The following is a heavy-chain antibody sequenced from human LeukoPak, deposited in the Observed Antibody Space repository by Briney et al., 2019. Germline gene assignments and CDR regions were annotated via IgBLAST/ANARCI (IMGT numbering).Heavy chain of an antibody. Sequence: SETLSLTCTVSGGSISSYLWSWIRQPPGKGLEWIGYIYYSGSTNYNPSLKSRVTILVDTSKNQFSLNVSSVTAADTAVYYCARGQYSGSCFDNWGQGSLVTVSS. CDR1: GGSISSYL. J-gene: IGHJ4*02. CDR2: IYYSGST. D-gene: IGHD1-26*01. CDR3: ARGQYSGSCFDN. V-gene: IGHV4-59*01.